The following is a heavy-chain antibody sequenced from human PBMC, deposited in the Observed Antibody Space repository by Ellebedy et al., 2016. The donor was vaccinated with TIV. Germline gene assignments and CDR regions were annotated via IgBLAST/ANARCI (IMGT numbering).Heavy chain of an antibody. Sequence: SETLSLTCAVYGGSFSNYYWSWIRQPPGKGLEWIGEINHSGSTNYNPSLKSRVTISVDTSKNQFSLKLSSVTAADTAVYYCARGETYYYDDHWGQGTLVTVSS. D-gene: IGHD3-22*01. CDR2: INHSGST. CDR3: ARGETYYYDDH. CDR1: GGSFSNYY. V-gene: IGHV4-34*01. J-gene: IGHJ4*02.